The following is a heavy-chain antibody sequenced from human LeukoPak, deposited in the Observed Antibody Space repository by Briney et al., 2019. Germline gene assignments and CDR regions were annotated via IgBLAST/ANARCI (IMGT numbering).Heavy chain of an antibody. CDR2: INPSGGST. CDR3: ARGCQYQLLIFLYYYMDV. D-gene: IGHD2-2*01. Sequence: ASVKVSCKASGYTFTSYYMHWVRQAPGQGLEWMGIINPSGGSTSYAQKFQGRVTMTRDMSTSTAYMELSRLTSDDTAVYYCARGCQYQLLIFLYYYMDVWGKGTTVTISS. V-gene: IGHV1-46*01. CDR1: GYTFTSYY. J-gene: IGHJ6*03.